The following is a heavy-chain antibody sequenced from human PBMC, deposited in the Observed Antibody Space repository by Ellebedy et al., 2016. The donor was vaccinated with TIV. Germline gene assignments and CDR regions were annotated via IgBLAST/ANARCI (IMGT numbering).Heavy chain of an antibody. CDR1: GCTFTSYG. Sequence: AASVKVSCKASGCTFTSYGISWVRQAPGQGLEWMGWISAYNGKTNYAQKPQGRITMTTDTSTSKAYMELRSLRSDDTAVYYCAKDERGSNWFDPWGQGTLVTVSS. D-gene: IGHD2-15*01. V-gene: IGHV1-18*01. CDR3: AKDERGSNWFDP. J-gene: IGHJ5*02. CDR2: ISAYNGKT.